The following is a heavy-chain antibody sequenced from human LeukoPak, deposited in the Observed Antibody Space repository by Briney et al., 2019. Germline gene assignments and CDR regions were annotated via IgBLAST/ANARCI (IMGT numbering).Heavy chain of an antibody. J-gene: IGHJ5*02. V-gene: IGHV4-34*01. CDR1: GGSFSGYY. Sequence: SETLSLTCAVYGGSFSGYYWSWIRQPPGKGLEWIGEINHSGSTNYNPSLKSRVTISVDTSKNQFSLKLSSVTAADTAVYYCARFRAAAGNNWFDPWGRGTLVTVSS. CDR2: INHSGST. D-gene: IGHD6-13*01. CDR3: ARFRAAAGNNWFDP.